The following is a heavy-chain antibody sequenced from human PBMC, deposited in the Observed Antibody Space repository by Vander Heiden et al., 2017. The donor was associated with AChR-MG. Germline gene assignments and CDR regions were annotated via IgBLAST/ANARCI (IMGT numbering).Heavy chain of an antibody. CDR2: ISAYNGNT. V-gene: IGHV1-18*01. CDR3: AREASYYDFWSGYQNYYYYYMDV. CDR1: GYNFTSYG. Sequence: QVQPVQSGAEVKKPGASVKVSCKASGYNFTSYGISWLRRAPGQVLEWMGWISAYNGNTNYAQERQGRVTMTTDTSTSTAYMGLSGLRSDDTAVYYCAREASYYDFWSGYQNYYYYYMDVWGKGTTVTVSS. D-gene: IGHD3-3*01. J-gene: IGHJ6*03.